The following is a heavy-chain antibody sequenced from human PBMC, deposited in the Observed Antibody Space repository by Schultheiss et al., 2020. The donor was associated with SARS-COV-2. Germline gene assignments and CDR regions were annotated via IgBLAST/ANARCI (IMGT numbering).Heavy chain of an antibody. Sequence: SETLSLTCAVSGGSISSGDYYWSWIRQPPGKGLEWIGYIYYNGNTYYNPSLKSRVTISVDTSKNQFSLKVSSVTAADTAVYYCARGEKYGDYSYGYWGQGTLVTVSS. V-gene: IGHV4-30-4*08. CDR3: ARGEKYGDYSYGY. CDR2: IYYNGNT. J-gene: IGHJ4*02. CDR1: GGSISSGDYY. D-gene: IGHD4-17*01.